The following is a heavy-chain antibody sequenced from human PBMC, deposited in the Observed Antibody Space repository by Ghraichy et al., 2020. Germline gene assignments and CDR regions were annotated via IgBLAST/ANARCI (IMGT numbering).Heavy chain of an antibody. CDR1: GGSFSGYY. Sequence: SKTLSLTCAVYGGSFSGYYWSWIRQPPGKGLEWIGEINHSGSTNYNPSLKSRVTISVDTSKNQFSLKLSSVTAADTAVYYCARGLAVAGTHYYYMDVWGKGTTVTVSS. V-gene: IGHV4-34*01. CDR3: ARGLAVAGTHYYYMDV. J-gene: IGHJ6*03. CDR2: INHSGST. D-gene: IGHD6-19*01.